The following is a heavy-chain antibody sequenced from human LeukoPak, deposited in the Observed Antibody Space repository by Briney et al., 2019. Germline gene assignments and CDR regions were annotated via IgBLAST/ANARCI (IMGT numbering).Heavy chain of an antibody. D-gene: IGHD3-22*01. CDR2: ISSSSNSI. J-gene: IGHJ5*02. CDR3: ASALTYYYDTSGSLP. V-gene: IGHV3-48*01. CDR1: GCTSSRYS. Sequence: PGGSLRLSCAASGCTSSRYSMNWVRHAPAKGLEWVSYISSSSNSIYYADSVKGRFTISRDNAKNSLYLQMKSLRAEDTAVYYCASALTYYYDTSGSLPWGQGTLVTVSS.